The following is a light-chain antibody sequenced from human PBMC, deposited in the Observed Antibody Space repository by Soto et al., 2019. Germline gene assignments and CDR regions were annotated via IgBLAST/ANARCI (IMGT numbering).Light chain of an antibody. CDR2: EVS. Sequence: QCVLTQPPSASGSPGQSVTISCTGTSSDVGGSDYVSWYQQHPGKAPKLMIYEVSKRPSGVPDRFSGSKSGNTASLTVSGLQAEDEADYYCTSYVGGNNFVFGTGTKLTVL. CDR1: SSDVGGSDY. J-gene: IGLJ1*01. V-gene: IGLV2-8*01. CDR3: TSYVGGNNFV.